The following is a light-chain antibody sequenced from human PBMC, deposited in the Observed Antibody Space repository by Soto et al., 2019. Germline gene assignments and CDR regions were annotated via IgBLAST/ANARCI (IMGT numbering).Light chain of an antibody. CDR3: QQRSNWPPLT. CDR1: QSVGTS. J-gene: IGKJ4*01. CDR2: DAS. Sequence: EVVMTQSPATLSMSPGERATLSCRASQSVGTSVAWYQQKAGQSPRLLMYDASNRATGIPARFSGSGSGTDFTLTISSLEPEDFAVYYCQQRSNWPPLTFGGGTKVDIK. V-gene: IGKV3-11*01.